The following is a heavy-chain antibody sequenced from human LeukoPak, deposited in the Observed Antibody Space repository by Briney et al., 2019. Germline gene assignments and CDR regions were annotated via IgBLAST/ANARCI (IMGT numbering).Heavy chain of an antibody. V-gene: IGHV1-8*01. D-gene: IGHD6-19*01. CDR3: ARGGYSSGWYAEYFQH. CDR1: GYTFTSYD. J-gene: IGHJ1*01. CDR2: MTTNSGNT. Sequence: ASVKVSCKASGYTFTSYDINWVRQGTGQGLEWMGWMTTNSGNTGYAQKFQGRVTMTRNTSISTAYMELSSLRSEDTAVYYCARGGYSSGWYAEYFQHWGQGTLVTASS.